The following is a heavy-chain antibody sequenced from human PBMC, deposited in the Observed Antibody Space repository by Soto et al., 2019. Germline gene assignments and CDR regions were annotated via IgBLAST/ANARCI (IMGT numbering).Heavy chain of an antibody. J-gene: IGHJ1*01. Sequence: GGSLRLSCAASGFTFSDYYMSWIRQAPGKGLEWVSYISSSGSTIYYADPVKGRFTISRDNAKNSLYLQMNSLRAEDTAVYSCARDLPADSSGGSAKKYFQHWGQGTLVTVSS. V-gene: IGHV3-11*01. CDR2: ISSSGSTI. CDR3: ARDLPADSSGGSAKKYFQH. CDR1: GFTFSDYY. D-gene: IGHD2-15*01.